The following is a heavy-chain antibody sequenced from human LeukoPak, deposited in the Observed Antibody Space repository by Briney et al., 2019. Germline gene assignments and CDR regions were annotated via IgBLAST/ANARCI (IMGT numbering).Heavy chain of an antibody. Sequence: PSETLSLTCTVSGGSTSSSSYYWGWIRQPPGKGLEWIGYIYYTGSTNYNPSLKSRVTISVDTSKNQFSLKLSSVTAADTAVYYCARGDWYYYYYYMDVWGKGTTVTISS. D-gene: IGHD3/OR15-3a*01. CDR3: ARGDWYYYYYYMDV. J-gene: IGHJ6*03. CDR2: IYYTGST. CDR1: GGSTSSSSYY. V-gene: IGHV4-61*05.